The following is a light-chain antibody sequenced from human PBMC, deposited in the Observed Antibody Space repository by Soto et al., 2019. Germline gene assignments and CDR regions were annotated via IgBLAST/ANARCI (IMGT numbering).Light chain of an antibody. Sequence: QSALTQPASVSGSPGQSITISCTGTSSDVGDYDYVSWYQQYAGKAPKMMIYEVSNRSSGVSNRFSGSKSGNTASLTISGLQAEHEADYYCSSYRSSNTLLFGGGTKLTVL. CDR1: SSDVGDYDY. V-gene: IGLV2-14*01. J-gene: IGLJ2*01. CDR3: SSYRSSNTLL. CDR2: EVS.